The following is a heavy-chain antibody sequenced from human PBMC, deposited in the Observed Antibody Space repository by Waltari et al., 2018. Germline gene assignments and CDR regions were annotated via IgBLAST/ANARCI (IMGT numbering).Heavy chain of an antibody. CDR3: ARDRPHDSSGYYYMDAFDI. J-gene: IGHJ3*02. D-gene: IGHD3-22*01. CDR1: GGHFRSSY. Sequence: QLQLQESGPGLVKPSETLSLTCTVPGGHFRSSYCSWIRQPPGKGLEWIGYIYYSGSTNYNPSLKSGVTISVDTSKNQFSLKLSSVTAADTAGYYCARDRPHDSSGYYYMDAFDIWGQGTMVTVSS. CDR2: IYYSGST. V-gene: IGHV4-59*01.